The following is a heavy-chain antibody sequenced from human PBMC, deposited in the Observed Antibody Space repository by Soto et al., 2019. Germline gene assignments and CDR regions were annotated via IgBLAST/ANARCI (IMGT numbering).Heavy chain of an antibody. V-gene: IGHV3-66*01. CDR1: GFTVSSNY. CDR3: ARDLLQYRYYYYYYMDV. D-gene: IGHD4-4*01. CDR2: IYSGGST. J-gene: IGHJ6*03. Sequence: HPGGSLRLSCAASGFTVSSNYMSWVRQAPGKGLEWVSVIYSGGSTYYADSVKGRFTISRDNSKNTLYLQMNSLRAEDTAVYYCARDLLQYRYYYYYYMDVWGKGTTVTVSS.